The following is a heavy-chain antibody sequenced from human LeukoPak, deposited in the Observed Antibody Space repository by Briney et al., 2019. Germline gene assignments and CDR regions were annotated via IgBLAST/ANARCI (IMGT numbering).Heavy chain of an antibody. D-gene: IGHD2-2*01. Sequence: SETLSLTCAVYGGSFSGYYWSWIRQPPGKGPEWIGEINHSGSTNYNPSLKSRVTISVDTSKNQFSLRLSSVTAADTAVYYCARARQYQLLSTWGQGTLVTVSS. J-gene: IGHJ5*02. CDR2: INHSGST. CDR1: GGSFSGYY. CDR3: ARARQYQLLST. V-gene: IGHV4-34*01.